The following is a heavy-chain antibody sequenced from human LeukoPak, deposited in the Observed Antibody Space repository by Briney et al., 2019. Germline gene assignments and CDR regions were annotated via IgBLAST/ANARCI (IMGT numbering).Heavy chain of an antibody. CDR3: ARVTGYMIEDYFDY. Sequence: KPSETLSLTCTVSGGSITNYYWSWIRQPPGKGLEWIGFSYYNGNTNYNPSLKSRVTISVDMSKNQFSLSLRSVTAADTAVYYCARVTGYMIEDYFDYWGQGTLVTVSS. J-gene: IGHJ4*02. CDR2: SYYNGNT. CDR1: GGSITNYY. V-gene: IGHV4-59*01. D-gene: IGHD3-22*01.